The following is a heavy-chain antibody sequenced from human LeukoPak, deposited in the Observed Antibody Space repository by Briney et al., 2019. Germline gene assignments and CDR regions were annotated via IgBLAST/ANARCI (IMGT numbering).Heavy chain of an antibody. V-gene: IGHV1-46*01. J-gene: IGHJ6*03. CDR1: GYTFTSYY. D-gene: IGHD6-13*01. CDR3: ARDHLGSSSGVVEDYMDV. Sequence: GASVKVSCKASGYTFTSYYMHWVRQAPGQGLEWMGIINPSGGSTSYAQKFQGRVTMTRDTSTSTVCMELSSLRSEDTAVYYCARDHLGSSSGVVEDYMDVWGKGTTVTVSS. CDR2: INPSGGST.